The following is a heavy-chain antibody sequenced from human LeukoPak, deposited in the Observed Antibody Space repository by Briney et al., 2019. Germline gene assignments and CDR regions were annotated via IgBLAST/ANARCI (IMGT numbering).Heavy chain of an antibody. CDR2: INHSGST. CDR3: ARSVYDILTGYYPYGMDV. J-gene: IGHJ6*02. V-gene: IGHV4-34*01. D-gene: IGHD3-9*01. CDR1: GGSFSGYY. Sequence: PSETLSLTCAVYGGSFSGYYWSWIRQPPGKGLEWIGEINHSGSTNYNPSLKSRVTISVDTSKNQFSLKLSSVTAADTAVYYCARSVYDILTGYYPYGMDVWGQGTTVTVSS.